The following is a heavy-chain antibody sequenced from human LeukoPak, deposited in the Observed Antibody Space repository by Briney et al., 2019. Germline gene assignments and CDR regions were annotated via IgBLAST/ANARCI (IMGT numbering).Heavy chain of an antibody. D-gene: IGHD3-10*01. V-gene: IGHV3-49*03. CDR3: TTPNYSGSGTLDY. J-gene: IGHJ4*02. CDR1: GFTFGDYA. Sequence: GGSLRLSCTGSGFTFGDYAMSWFRQAPGKGLEWVGFIRTKVYGGAAEYAASVKGRFTISRDDSKSVAYLQMNSLKTEDTAVYYCTTPNYSGSGTLDYWGQGTLVTVSS. CDR2: IRTKVYGGAA.